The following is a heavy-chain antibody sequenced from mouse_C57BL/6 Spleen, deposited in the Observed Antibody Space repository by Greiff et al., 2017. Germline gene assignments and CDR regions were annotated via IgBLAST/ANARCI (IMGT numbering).Heavy chain of an antibody. CDR2: INPSNGGT. Sequence: QVQLKQPGTELVKPGASVKLSCKASGYTFTSYWMHWVKQRPGQGLEWIGNINPSNGGTNYNEKFKSKATPNVDKSSSTAYMQLSSLTSEDSAVYYCARQTAQAGWFAYWGQGTLVTVSA. CDR1: GYTFTSYW. D-gene: IGHD3-2*02. J-gene: IGHJ3*01. V-gene: IGHV1-53*01. CDR3: ARQTAQAGWFAY.